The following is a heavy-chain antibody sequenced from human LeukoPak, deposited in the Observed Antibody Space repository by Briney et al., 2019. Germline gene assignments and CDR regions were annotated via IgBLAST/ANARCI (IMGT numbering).Heavy chain of an antibody. Sequence: GGSLRLSCAASGFTFSSYAMHWVRQAPGKGLEWVAVISYDGSNKYYADSVKGRFTISRDNSKNTLYLQMNSLRVEDTAVYYCARTRGTYYFDYWGQGALVTVSS. CDR2: ISYDGSNK. J-gene: IGHJ4*02. CDR3: ARTRGTYYFDY. CDR1: GFTFSSYA. V-gene: IGHV3-30-3*01.